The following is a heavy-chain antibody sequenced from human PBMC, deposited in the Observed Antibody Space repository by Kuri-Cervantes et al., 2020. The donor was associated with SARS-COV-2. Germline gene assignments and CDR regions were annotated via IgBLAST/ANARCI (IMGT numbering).Heavy chain of an antibody. CDR1: GFTFSSYG. CDR2: IRYDGSNK. V-gene: IGHV3-30*02. CDR3: ARGGNPAWNMDV. Sequence: GESLKISCAASGFTFSSYGMHWVRQAPGKGLEWVAFIRYDGSNKYYADSVKGRFTISRDNSKNTLYLQMNSLRAEDTAVYYCARGGNPAWNMDVWGKGTTVTVSS. J-gene: IGHJ6*03. D-gene: IGHD4-23*01.